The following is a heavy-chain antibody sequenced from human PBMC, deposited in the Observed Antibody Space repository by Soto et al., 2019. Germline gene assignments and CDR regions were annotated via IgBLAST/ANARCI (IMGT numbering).Heavy chain of an antibody. Sequence: SETLSLTCTVSGGSITSSSYYWGWIRQPPGKGLEWIGSIYYSGSTYYNPSLKSRVTISVDTSKNQFSLKLSSVTAADTAVYYCATQEVGNNWFDPWGQGTLVTVSS. CDR3: ATQEVGNNWFDP. J-gene: IGHJ5*02. D-gene: IGHD1-26*01. V-gene: IGHV4-39*01. CDR2: IYYSGST. CDR1: GGSITSSSYY.